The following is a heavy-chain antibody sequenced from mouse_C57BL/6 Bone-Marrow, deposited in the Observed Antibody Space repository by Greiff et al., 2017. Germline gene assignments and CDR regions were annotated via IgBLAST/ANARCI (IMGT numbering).Heavy chain of an antibody. D-gene: IGHD3-2*02. V-gene: IGHV1-15*01. Sequence: QVQLQQSGAELVRPGASVTLSCKASGYTFTDYEMHWVQQTPVHGLEWIGAIDPETGGTAYNQKFKGKAILTADKSSSTAYMELRSLTSEASAVYYCTREGQLRPYYFDYGGQGTTLRVSS. J-gene: IGHJ2*01. CDR1: GYTFTDYE. CDR2: IDPETGGT. CDR3: TREGQLRPYYFDY.